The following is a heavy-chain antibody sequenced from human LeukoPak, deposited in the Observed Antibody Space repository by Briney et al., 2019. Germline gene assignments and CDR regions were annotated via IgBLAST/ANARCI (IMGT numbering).Heavy chain of an antibody. D-gene: IGHD6-19*01. CDR1: GFTFSDHA. CDR2: IRGTGTTT. CDR3: AKVSWLGTLPSYHFDS. V-gene: IGHV3-23*01. Sequence: GGSLRLSCAASGFTFSDHAMSWVRQAPGKGLEWVSAIRGTGTTTFYAASVKGRFTISRDNSKNTADLQMNSLRAEDTAVYYCAKVSWLGTLPSYHFDSWGQGTQVAVSS. J-gene: IGHJ4*02.